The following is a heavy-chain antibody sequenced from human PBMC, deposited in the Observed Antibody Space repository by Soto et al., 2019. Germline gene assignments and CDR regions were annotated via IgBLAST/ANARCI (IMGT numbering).Heavy chain of an antibody. J-gene: IGHJ4*02. CDR1: GGSISSSNW. CDR2: VYHRGST. Sequence: PSETLSLTCAVSGGSISSSNWWSWVRQPPGKGLEWIGEVYHRGSTYYNPSLNSRVTISVDKSKNQFSLKLTSATAADTAVYYFVRGAVADDFDYLGQGTLVTVSS. CDR3: VRGAVADDFDY. V-gene: IGHV4-4*02. D-gene: IGHD6-19*01.